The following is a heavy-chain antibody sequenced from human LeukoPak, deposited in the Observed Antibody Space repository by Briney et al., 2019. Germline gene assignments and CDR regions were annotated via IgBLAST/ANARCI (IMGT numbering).Heavy chain of an antibody. CDR3: AKVPIDIVVVVAAAYFDY. CDR1: GFTFSGYA. Sequence: PGGSLRLSCAASGFTFSGYAMSWVRQAPGKGLEWVSAISGSGGSTYYADSVKGRFTISRDNSKNTLYLQMNSLRAEDTAVYYCAKVPIDIVVVVAAAYFDYWGQGTLVTVSS. J-gene: IGHJ4*02. CDR2: ISGSGGST. D-gene: IGHD2-15*01. V-gene: IGHV3-23*01.